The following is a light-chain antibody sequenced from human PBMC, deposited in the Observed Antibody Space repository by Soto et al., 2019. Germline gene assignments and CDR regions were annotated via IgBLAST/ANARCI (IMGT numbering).Light chain of an antibody. V-gene: IGKV2-28*01. CDR1: QSLLHSDGYNY. J-gene: IGKJ4*01. Sequence: DIVMTQSPRSLPVTPGEPGSISCRSSQSLLHSDGYNYLDWFLQRPGQSPPLLIYLGSSRASGVPDRFSGSGSGTDFTLNISRVEAEDVGVYYCMQSLHSPLTFGGGTKVEIK. CDR3: MQSLHSPLT. CDR2: LGS.